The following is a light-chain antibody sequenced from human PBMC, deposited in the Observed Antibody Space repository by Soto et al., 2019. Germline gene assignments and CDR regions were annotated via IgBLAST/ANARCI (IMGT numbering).Light chain of an antibody. J-gene: IGLJ3*02. CDR2: EVD. V-gene: IGLV2-14*01. CDR3: SSYTVIKTAV. Sequence: QSALTQPASVSGSPGQSISISCTGSSSDVGAYNYVAWYQQKPGKAPKLLIYEVDNRPSGISHRFSGSKSGNTASLPISGLQSEDEADYYFSSYTVIKTAVFGGGTKVTVL. CDR1: SSDVGAYNY.